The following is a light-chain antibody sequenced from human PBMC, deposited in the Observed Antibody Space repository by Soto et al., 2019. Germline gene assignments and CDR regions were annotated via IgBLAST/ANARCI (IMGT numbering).Light chain of an antibody. CDR2: GAS. Sequence: EIVLTQSPGTLSLSPGERATLSCRASQSVSSSYLAWYQQKPGQAPRLLIYGASSRATGITDRFSGSASGTDLNLTISRLEPDDFAVYYCQQYGSSPLFPFGPGTKVDIK. CDR3: QQYGSSPLFP. V-gene: IGKV3-20*01. J-gene: IGKJ3*01. CDR1: QSVSSSY.